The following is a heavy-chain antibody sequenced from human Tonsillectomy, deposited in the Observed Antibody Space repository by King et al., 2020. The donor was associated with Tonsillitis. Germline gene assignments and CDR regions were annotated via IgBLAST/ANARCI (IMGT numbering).Heavy chain of an antibody. CDR3: AKDLYYYDSSGYLDY. V-gene: IGHV3-30*18. D-gene: IGHD3-22*01. CDR2: ISYDGSNK. CDR1: GFTFSTYD. J-gene: IGHJ4*02. Sequence: VQLVESGGGVVQPGRSLRLSCAASGFTFSTYDMHWVRQAPGKGLEWVAVISYDGSNKFYADSVKGRFTISRDNSKNTLHLQMNSLRAEDTAVYYCAKDLYYYDSSGYLDYWGQGTLVTVSS.